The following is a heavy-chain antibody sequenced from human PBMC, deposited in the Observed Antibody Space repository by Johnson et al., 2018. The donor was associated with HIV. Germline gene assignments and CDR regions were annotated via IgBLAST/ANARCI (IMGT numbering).Heavy chain of an antibody. Sequence: VQVVESGGGLIQPGGSLRLSCAASGFTFSSYAMSWVRQAPGKGLEWVSAISGSGGRTYSADSVRGRFTISRDNSKNTLYLQMNSLRAEDTALYYCARGGLGYQNIHDAFDIWGQGTMVTVSS. CDR3: ARGGLGYQNIHDAFDI. J-gene: IGHJ3*02. CDR1: GFTFSSYA. V-gene: IGHV3-23*04. D-gene: IGHD2-2*01. CDR2: ISGSGGRT.